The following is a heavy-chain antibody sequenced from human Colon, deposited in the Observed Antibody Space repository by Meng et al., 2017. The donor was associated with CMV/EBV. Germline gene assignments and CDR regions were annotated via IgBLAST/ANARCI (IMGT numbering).Heavy chain of an antibody. J-gene: IGHJ4*02. CDR2: IYHSQL. Sequence: QVQLKPWGAGLLKASDTLSLTCAVYGESFSGYYWTWIRQPPGRGLEWIGEIYHSQLNYNPSLKSRVTISRDTSKNQFSLKLSSVTAADTAVYYCATGSSQAWELLHYWGQGTLVTVSS. CDR3: ATGSSQAWELLHY. V-gene: IGHV4-34*01. D-gene: IGHD1-26*01. CDR1: GESFSGYY.